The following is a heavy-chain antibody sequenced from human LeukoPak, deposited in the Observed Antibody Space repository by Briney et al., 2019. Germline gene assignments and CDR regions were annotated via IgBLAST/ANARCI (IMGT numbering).Heavy chain of an antibody. CDR1: GYTLTNYA. V-gene: IGHV1-3*04. D-gene: IGHD3-3*01. J-gene: IGHJ4*02. CDR2: INTGNDDT. CDR3: ARGLWSAHRREYYFDS. Sequence: ASVKVSCKASGYTLTNYAVNWMRQAPGQRLEWMGWINTGNDDTKFSQNYQARVTITRDASASTAYMELSSLTSEDTAVYFCARGLWSAHRREYYFDSWGQGTLVTVSS.